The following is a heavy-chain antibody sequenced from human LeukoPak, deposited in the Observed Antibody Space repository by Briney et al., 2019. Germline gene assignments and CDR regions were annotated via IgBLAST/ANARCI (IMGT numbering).Heavy chain of an antibody. CDR3: ARPFAIAVAGDFDY. D-gene: IGHD6-19*01. J-gene: IGHJ4*02. CDR2: INHSGST. CDR1: GGSLSGYY. V-gene: IGHV4-34*01. Sequence: SETLSLTCAVYGGSLSGYYWSWIRQPPGKGLEWIGEINHSGSTNYNPSLKSRVTISVDTSKNQFSLKLSSVTAADTAVYYCARPFAIAVAGDFDYWGQGTLVTVSS.